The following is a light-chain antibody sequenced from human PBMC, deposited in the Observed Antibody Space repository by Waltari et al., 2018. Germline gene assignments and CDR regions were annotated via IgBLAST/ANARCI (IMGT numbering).Light chain of an antibody. V-gene: IGLV3-21*04. Sequence: SYVLTQPPSVSVAPGKTARITCGGNNIGSKSVNGYQQKPGQAHVLVIYYDSDRPSGIPERFSGSNSGNTATLTISRVEAGDEADYYCQVWDSSSDHVVFGGGTKLTVL. CDR1: NIGSKS. CDR2: YDS. CDR3: QVWDSSSDHVV. J-gene: IGLJ2*01.